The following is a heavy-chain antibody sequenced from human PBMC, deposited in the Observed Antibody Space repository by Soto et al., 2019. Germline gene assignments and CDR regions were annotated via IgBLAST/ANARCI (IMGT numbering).Heavy chain of an antibody. Sequence: GASVKLSCKASGYTFTSYAMHWVRQAPGQRLEWMGWINAGNGNTKYSQKFQGRVTITRDTSASTAYMELSSLRSEDTAVYYCARVPKYYYDSSGPIDYWGQGTLVTVS. D-gene: IGHD3-22*01. J-gene: IGHJ4*02. CDR1: GYTFTSYA. V-gene: IGHV1-3*01. CDR2: INAGNGNT. CDR3: ARVPKYYYDSSGPIDY.